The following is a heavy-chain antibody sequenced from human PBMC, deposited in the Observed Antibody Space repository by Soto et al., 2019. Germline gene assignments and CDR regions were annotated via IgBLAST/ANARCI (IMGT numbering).Heavy chain of an antibody. V-gene: IGHV5-51*01. CDR2: IYPGDSDT. Sequence: GESLKISCKGSGYSFTSYWIGWVRQMPGKGLEWMGIIYPGDSDTRYSPSFQGQVTISADKSISTAYLQWSSLKASDTAMYYCARRVVVAANGPYYFDYWGQGTLVTGSS. D-gene: IGHD2-15*01. CDR3: ARRVVVAANGPYYFDY. CDR1: GYSFTSYW. J-gene: IGHJ4*02.